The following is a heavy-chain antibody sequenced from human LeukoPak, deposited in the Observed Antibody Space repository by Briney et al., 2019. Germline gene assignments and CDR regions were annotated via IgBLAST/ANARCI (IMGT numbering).Heavy chain of an antibody. D-gene: IGHD6-19*01. V-gene: IGHV3-9*01. CDR2: ISWNSGSI. CDR3: AKDTGGTVAGTGDY. J-gene: IGHJ4*02. CDR1: GFTFDDYA. Sequence: PGRSLRLSCAASGFTFDDYAMHWVRQAPGKGLEWVSGISWNSGSIGYADSVKGRFTISRDNAKNSLYLQMNSLRAEDTALYYCAKDTGGTVAGTGDYWGQGSLVTVSP.